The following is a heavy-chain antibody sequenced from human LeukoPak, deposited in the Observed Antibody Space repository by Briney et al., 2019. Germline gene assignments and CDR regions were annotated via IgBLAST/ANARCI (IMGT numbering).Heavy chain of an antibody. J-gene: IGHJ4*02. Sequence: GGSLRLSCAASGFTFSSYGMHWVRQAPGKGLEWVAVISYDGSNKYYADSVKGRFTISRDNSKNTLYLQMNSLRAEDTAVYYCARLEGATLTAGYFDYWGQGTLVTVSS. D-gene: IGHD1-26*01. CDR3: ARLEGATLTAGYFDY. CDR1: GFTFSSYG. CDR2: ISYDGSNK. V-gene: IGHV3-30*03.